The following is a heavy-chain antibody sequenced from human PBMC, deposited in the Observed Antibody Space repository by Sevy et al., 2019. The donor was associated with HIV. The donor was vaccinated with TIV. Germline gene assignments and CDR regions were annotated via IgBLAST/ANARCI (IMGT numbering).Heavy chain of an antibody. V-gene: IGHV1-69*13. CDR2: IIPLSTTT. D-gene: IGHD5-12*01. CDR1: GGPFSSFA. J-gene: IGHJ4*02. Sequence: ASVKVSCKASGGPFSSFAFSWVRLAPGQGLEWMGGIIPLSTTTNYAQKFQGRVTITADESTSTAYMELSSLTSDDTAVYYCATVGGYSAFEGPYYIDYWGQGTLVTVSS. CDR3: ATVGGYSAFEGPYYIDY.